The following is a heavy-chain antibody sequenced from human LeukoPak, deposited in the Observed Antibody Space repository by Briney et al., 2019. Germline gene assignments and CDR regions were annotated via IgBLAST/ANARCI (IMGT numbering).Heavy chain of an antibody. CDR3: AREGYSSSWYGY. V-gene: IGHV1-3*01. Sequence: ASVKVSCKASGYTFTSYAMHWVRQAPGQRLEWMGWINAGNGNTKYSQKFQGRVTITRDTSASTVYMELSSLRSEDTAVYYCAREGYSSSWYGYWGQGTLVTVSS. CDR1: GYTFTSYA. D-gene: IGHD6-13*01. CDR2: INAGNGNT. J-gene: IGHJ4*02.